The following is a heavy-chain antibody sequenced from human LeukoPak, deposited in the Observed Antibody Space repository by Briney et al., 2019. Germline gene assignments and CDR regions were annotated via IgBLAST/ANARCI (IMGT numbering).Heavy chain of an antibody. CDR1: AYTFTAYY. CDR2: INPNSGDT. CDR3: AKSDCSGGSCTNDY. Sequence: ASVKVSCTASAYTFTAYYMNWVRQAPGQGLEWMGRINPNSGDTDYAQKFQGRVTMTRDTSISTAYMELSRLRSDDTAVYYCAKSDCSGGSCTNDYWGQGTLVTVSS. D-gene: IGHD2-15*01. V-gene: IGHV1-2*06. J-gene: IGHJ4*02.